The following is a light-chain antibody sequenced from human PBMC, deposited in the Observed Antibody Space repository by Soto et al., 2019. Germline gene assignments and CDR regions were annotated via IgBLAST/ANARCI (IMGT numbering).Light chain of an antibody. V-gene: IGLV2-11*01. CDR3: CSYAGSYTL. J-gene: IGLJ1*01. CDR2: DVS. CDR1: SSDVGGYNY. Sequence: QSALTQPRSVSGSPGQSVTISCTGTSSDVGGYNYVSWYQQHPGKAPKLMIYDVSKRPSGVPDRFSGSKSGNTASLTISGLQAEDEADYYFCSYAGSYTLFGTGTKVTVL.